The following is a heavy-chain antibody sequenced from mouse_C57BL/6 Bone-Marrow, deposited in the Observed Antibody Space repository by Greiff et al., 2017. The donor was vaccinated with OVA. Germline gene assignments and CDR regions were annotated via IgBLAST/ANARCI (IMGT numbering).Heavy chain of an antibody. V-gene: IGHV5-6*01. Sequence: EVQGVESGGDLVKPGGSLKLSCAASGFTLSSYGLSWFRQTPDKRLEWVATISSGGSYTYYPDSVKGRFTISRDNAKNTLYLQMSSLKSEDTAMYYCARRTPPITTVVAYYFDYWGQGTTLTVSS. J-gene: IGHJ2*01. CDR2: ISSGGSYT. CDR1: GFTLSSYG. D-gene: IGHD1-1*01. CDR3: ARRTPPITTVVAYYFDY.